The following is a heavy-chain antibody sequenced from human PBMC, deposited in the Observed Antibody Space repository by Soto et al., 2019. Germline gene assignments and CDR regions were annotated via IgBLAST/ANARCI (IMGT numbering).Heavy chain of an antibody. CDR3: TIGSWSGEVFEI. J-gene: IGHJ3*02. D-gene: IGHD2-21*01. V-gene: IGHV1-69*02. Sequence: QVQLVQSGAEVKKPGSSVKVSCKDSGGTFSTYSMFWVRQAPGQGLEWMGRIIPMLGVRNYAQRFQDRVTSIADKATATVHMELSSLRSEDTALYYGTIGSWSGEVFEIWGQGTMVTVSS. CDR1: GGTFSTYS. CDR2: IIPMLGVR.